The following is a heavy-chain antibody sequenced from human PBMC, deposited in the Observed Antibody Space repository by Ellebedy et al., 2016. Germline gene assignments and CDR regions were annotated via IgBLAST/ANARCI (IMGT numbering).Heavy chain of an antibody. J-gene: IGHJ2*01. Sequence: KFQGRVTITRDTSASTAYMELSSLRSEDTAVYYCARGPDPRRVVVADYWYFDLWGRGTLVTVSS. V-gene: IGHV1-3*01. D-gene: IGHD2-15*01. CDR3: ARGPDPRRVVVADYWYFDL.